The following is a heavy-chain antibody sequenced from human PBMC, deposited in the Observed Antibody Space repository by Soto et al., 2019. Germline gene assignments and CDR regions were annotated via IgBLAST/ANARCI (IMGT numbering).Heavy chain of an antibody. V-gene: IGHV3-11*01. CDR2: ISSSGSTI. Sequence: GGSLRLSCAASGFTFSDYYMSWIRQAPGKGLEWVSYISSSGSTIYYADSVKGRFTISRDNAKNSLYLQMNSLRAEDTAVYYCASLETYYDFWSGYHPGGYMDVWGKGTTVTVSS. D-gene: IGHD3-3*01. CDR3: ASLETYYDFWSGYHPGGYMDV. J-gene: IGHJ6*03. CDR1: GFTFSDYY.